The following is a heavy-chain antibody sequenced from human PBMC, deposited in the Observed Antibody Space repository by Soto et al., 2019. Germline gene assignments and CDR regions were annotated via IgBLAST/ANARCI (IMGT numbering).Heavy chain of an antibody. V-gene: IGHV3-23*01. CDR2: ISGSGGST. CDR1: GFTFISYA. Sequence: GSLRLSCAASGFTFISYAMSWVRQAPGKGLEWVSAISGSGGSTYYADSVKGRFTISRDNSKNTLYLQMNSLRAEDTAVYYCAKDERYCSGGSCYLGDFDYWGQGTLVTVSS. D-gene: IGHD2-15*01. J-gene: IGHJ4*02. CDR3: AKDERYCSGGSCYLGDFDY.